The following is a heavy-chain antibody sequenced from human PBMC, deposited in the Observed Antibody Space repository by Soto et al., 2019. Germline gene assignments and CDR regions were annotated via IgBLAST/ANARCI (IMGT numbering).Heavy chain of an antibody. CDR3: ARDHGYSSGWFTTQDDAFDI. Sequence: ASLKVSCKASGDTFTGYYMHWVRQAPGQGLEWMGWINPNSGGTNYAQKFQGRVTMTRDTSISTAYMKLSRLRSDDTAVYYCARDHGYSSGWFTTQDDAFDIWGEGTIFTVSS. V-gene: IGHV1-2*02. CDR1: GDTFTGYY. CDR2: INPNSGGT. D-gene: IGHD6-19*01. J-gene: IGHJ3*02.